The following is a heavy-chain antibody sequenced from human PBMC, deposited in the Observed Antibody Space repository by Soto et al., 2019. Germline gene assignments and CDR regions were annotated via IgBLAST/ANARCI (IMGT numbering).Heavy chain of an antibody. V-gene: IGHV1-46*03. J-gene: IGHJ1*01. D-gene: IGHD6-19*01. CDR3: ARGGSGWYRNEYFQH. CDR1: GYTFTSYY. Sequence: QVQLVQSGAEVKKPGASVKVSCKASGYTFTSYYMHWVRQAPGQGLEWMGIINPSGGSTSYAQKFQGRVTMTMDTSTSTVYMELSSLRSEDTAVYYCARGGSGWYRNEYFQHWGQGTLVTVSS. CDR2: INPSGGST.